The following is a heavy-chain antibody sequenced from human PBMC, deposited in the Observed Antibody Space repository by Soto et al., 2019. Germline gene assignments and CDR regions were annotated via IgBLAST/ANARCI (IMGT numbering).Heavy chain of an antibody. CDR1: GGTFSSYA. V-gene: IGHV1-69*01. CDR2: IIPIFGTA. D-gene: IGHD3-9*01. Sequence: QVQLVQSGAEVKKPGSSVKVSCKASGGTFSSYAISWVRQAPGQGLEWMGGIIPIFGTANYAQKFQGRVTITADESTSKAYMELSSLRSEDTAVYYCARAGYDILTRGGWFDPWGQGTLVTVSS. J-gene: IGHJ5*02. CDR3: ARAGYDILTRGGWFDP.